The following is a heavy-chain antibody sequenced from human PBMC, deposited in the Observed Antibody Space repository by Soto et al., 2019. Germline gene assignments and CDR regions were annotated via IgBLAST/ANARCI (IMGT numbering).Heavy chain of an antibody. CDR2: ISSSSSYI. CDR3: ARDSRYYDSSSSGAFDI. V-gene: IGHV3-21*01. Sequence: VQLVESGGGLVKPGGSLRLSCAASGFTFSSYSMNWVRQAPGKGLEWVSSISSSSSYIYYADSVKGRFTISRDNAKNSLYLQMNSLRAEDTAVYYCARDSRYYDSSSSGAFDIWGQGTMVTVSS. D-gene: IGHD3-22*01. CDR1: GFTFSSYS. J-gene: IGHJ3*02.